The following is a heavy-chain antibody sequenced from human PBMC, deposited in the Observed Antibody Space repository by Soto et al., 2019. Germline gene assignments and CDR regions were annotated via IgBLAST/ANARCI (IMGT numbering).Heavy chain of an antibody. CDR1: GFTFSSYA. Sequence: EVQLLKSGGGLVQPGGSLRLSCAASGFTFSSYAMSWVRQAPGKGLEWVSVISGSGDSTYYADSVKGRFTISRDNSKNPLYLQMNSLRAEDTAVYYCARRTSGWYLDYWGQGTLVTVSS. CDR3: ARRTSGWYLDY. D-gene: IGHD6-19*01. CDR2: ISGSGDST. V-gene: IGHV3-23*01. J-gene: IGHJ4*02.